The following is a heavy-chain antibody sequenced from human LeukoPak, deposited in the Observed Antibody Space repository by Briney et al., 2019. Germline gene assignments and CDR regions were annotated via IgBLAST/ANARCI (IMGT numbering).Heavy chain of an antibody. D-gene: IGHD3-22*01. V-gene: IGHV1-46*01. Sequence: ASVKVSCKASGYTFTRYDIHWVRQAPGQGLEWMGIINPSGGSTSYAQKFQGRVTMTRDTSTNTVYMELSSLRSEDTAVYYCARDLHHRGYYDTSGPYGIWGQGTLVTVSS. CDR1: GYTFTRYD. J-gene: IGHJ3*02. CDR3: ARDLHHRGYYDTSGPYGI. CDR2: INPSGGST.